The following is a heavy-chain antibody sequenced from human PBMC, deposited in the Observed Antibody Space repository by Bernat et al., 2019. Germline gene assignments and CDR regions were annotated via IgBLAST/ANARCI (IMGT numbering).Heavy chain of an antibody. J-gene: IGHJ5*02. V-gene: IGHV4-34*01. CDR2: INHSGSN. CDR1: GGSFSGYY. CDR3: GRGVGAGPKDNWFDP. Sequence: QVQLQQWGAGLLKPSETLSLTCAVYGGSFSGYYWSWIRQPPGKGLEWIGEINHSGSNNYNPSLKSRVTISVDTSKNQFSLKLGSVTAADTAVDYCGRGVGAGPKDNWFDPWGQGTLVTVSS. D-gene: IGHD6-19*01.